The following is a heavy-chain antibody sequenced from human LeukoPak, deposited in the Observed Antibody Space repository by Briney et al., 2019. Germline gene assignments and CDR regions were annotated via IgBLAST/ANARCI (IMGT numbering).Heavy chain of an antibody. CDR1: GGSISSNNYY. CDR3: ARGSRRYCSGGSCYGTLDY. V-gene: IGHV4-39*07. D-gene: IGHD2-15*01. CDR2: VFYSGST. Sequence: SETLSLTCNVSGGSISSNNYYWGWIRQSPGKGLEWIGSVFYSGSTYYNPSLKSRVTISVDTSKNQFSLKLSSVTAADTAVYYCARGSRRYCSGGSCYGTLDYWGQGTLVTVSS. J-gene: IGHJ4*02.